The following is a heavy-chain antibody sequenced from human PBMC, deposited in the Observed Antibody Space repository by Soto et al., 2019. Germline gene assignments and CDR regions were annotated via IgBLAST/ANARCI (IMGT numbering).Heavy chain of an antibody. CDR2: IIPLRGIT. J-gene: IGHJ4*02. Sequence: QVQLGQSGAEVKKPGSSVKVSCKASGGTFSSDSISWVRQAPGQGLEWVGRIIPLRGITKYAQKVQGRVATTADKSTITVFLALSRLRCDDPAVYYCTKTLQQLAYFDYWGQGTLVTVSS. CDR3: TKTLQQLAYFDY. CDR1: GGTFSSDS. D-gene: IGHD6-13*01. V-gene: IGHV1-69*02.